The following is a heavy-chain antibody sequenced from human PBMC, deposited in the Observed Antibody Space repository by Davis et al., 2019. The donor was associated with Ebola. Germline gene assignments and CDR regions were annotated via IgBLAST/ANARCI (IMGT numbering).Heavy chain of an antibody. J-gene: IGHJ6*02. CDR3: ARGDFDYYYYGMDV. V-gene: IGHV1-3*01. CDR1: GYTFTSYY. Sequence: AASVKVSCKASGYTFTSYYMHWVRQAPGQVLEWMGWINAGNGNTKYSQKFQGRVTITRDTSASTAYMELSSLRSEDTAVYYCARGDFDYYYYGMDVWGQGTTVTVSS. CDR2: INAGNGNT.